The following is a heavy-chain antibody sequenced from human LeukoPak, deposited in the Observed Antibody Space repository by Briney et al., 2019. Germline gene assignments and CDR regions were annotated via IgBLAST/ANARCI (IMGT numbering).Heavy chain of an antibody. CDR3: ARHAVVVAANDY. CDR2: IYYSGST. D-gene: IGHD2-15*01. J-gene: IGHJ4*02. Sequence: PSETLSLTCTVSGGSISSSSYYWGWIRQPPGKGLECIGSIYYSGSTYYNPSLKSRVTISVDTSKNQFSLKLSSVTAADTAVYYCARHAVVVAANDYWGQGTLVTVSS. V-gene: IGHV4-39*01. CDR1: GGSISSSSYY.